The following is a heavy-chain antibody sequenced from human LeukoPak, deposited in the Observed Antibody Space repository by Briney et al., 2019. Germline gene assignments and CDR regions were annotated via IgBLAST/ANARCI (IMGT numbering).Heavy chain of an antibody. D-gene: IGHD2-2*01. J-gene: IGHJ6*03. Sequence: SETLSLTCTVSGGSISSYYWSWIRQPAGKGLEWIGRTYTSGSTNYNPSLKSRVTMSVDTSKNQFSLKLSSVTAADTAVYYCARANHEVLGYCSSTSCYTAYYCYMDVWGKGTTVTVSS. CDR2: TYTSGST. CDR3: ARANHEVLGYCSSTSCYTAYYCYMDV. CDR1: GGSISSYY. V-gene: IGHV4-4*07.